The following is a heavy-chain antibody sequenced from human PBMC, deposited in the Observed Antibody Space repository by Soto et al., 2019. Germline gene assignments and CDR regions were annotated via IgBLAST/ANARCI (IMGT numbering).Heavy chain of an antibody. V-gene: IGHV4-39*01. CDR2: IYYTGST. D-gene: IGHD3-10*01. CDR3: GRLFYGSGSSYPAAIDY. Sequence: TETLSLTCTVSDSSIGSSNYYWGWIRQPPGKGLEWIASIYYTGSTYYNPSLKSRVSISVDTSKNQFSLKLSSVTAADTAVYYCGRLFYGSGSSYPAAIDYWGQGTLVTVSS. J-gene: IGHJ4*02. CDR1: DSSIGSSNYY.